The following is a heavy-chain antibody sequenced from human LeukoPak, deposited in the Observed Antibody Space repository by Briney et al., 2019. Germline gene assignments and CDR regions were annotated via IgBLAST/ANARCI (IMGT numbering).Heavy chain of an antibody. CDR1: GGSISSSSYY. D-gene: IGHD4-17*01. CDR3: ARPFSDYGDLYYFDF. CDR2: IYYSGST. Sequence: SETLSLTCTVSGGSISSSSYYWGWIRQPPGTGLEWIGSIYYSGSTYYNPSLKSRVTISVDTSKNQFSLKLSSVTAADPAVYSCARPFSDYGDLYYFDFWGQGTLVTVSS. V-gene: IGHV4-39*01. J-gene: IGHJ4*02.